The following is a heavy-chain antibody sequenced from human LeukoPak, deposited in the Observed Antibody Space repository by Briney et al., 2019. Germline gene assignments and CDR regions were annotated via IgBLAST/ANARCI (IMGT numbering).Heavy chain of an antibody. CDR1: GGSISSRSYY. CDR2: IYYSGST. D-gene: IGHD3-3*01. J-gene: IGHJ5*02. CDR3: ARGIDFWSGYPRHNWFDP. Sequence: SETLSLTCTVSGGSISSRSYYWGWIRQPPGKGLEWIGSIYYSGSTYYNPSLKSRVTISVDTSKNQFSLKLSSVTAADTAVYYCARGIDFWSGYPRHNWFDPWGQGTLVTVSS. V-gene: IGHV4-39*01.